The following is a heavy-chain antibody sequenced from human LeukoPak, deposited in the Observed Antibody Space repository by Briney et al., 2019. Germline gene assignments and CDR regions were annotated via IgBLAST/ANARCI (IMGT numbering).Heavy chain of an antibody. CDR2: ISSSCSTI. Sequence: GGSLRLSCAASGFTFSDYYMSWIRQAPGKGLEWVSYISSSCSTIYYADSLKGRFTISRDNAKNSLYLQMNSLRAEDTAVYYCARGYYNFWSGYRAEYYFDYWGQGTLVTVSS. V-gene: IGHV3-11*04. J-gene: IGHJ4*02. CDR1: GFTFSDYY. D-gene: IGHD3-3*01. CDR3: ARGYYNFWSGYRAEYYFDY.